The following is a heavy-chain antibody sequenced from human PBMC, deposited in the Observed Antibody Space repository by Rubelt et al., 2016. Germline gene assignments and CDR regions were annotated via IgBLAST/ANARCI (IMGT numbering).Heavy chain of an antibody. Sequence: QITLRESGPPLVKPTQTLTLTCTFSGFSLSTSGVGVGWIRQPPGKALEWLAFIYWDDDKRYSPSLKSRLPITKDTSKNPVFLTVTNMDPVETATDYCAHPNRNNWGQRAFDIWGQGTVVTVSS. CDR3: AHPNRNNWGQRAFDI. D-gene: IGHD7-27*01. CDR2: IYWDDDK. J-gene: IGHJ3*02. V-gene: IGHV2-5*02. CDR1: GFSLSTSGVG.